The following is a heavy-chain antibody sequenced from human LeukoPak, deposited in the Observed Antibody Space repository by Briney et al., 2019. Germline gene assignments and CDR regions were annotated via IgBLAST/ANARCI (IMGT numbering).Heavy chain of an antibody. D-gene: IGHD2-2*01. CDR2: ISSSSSTI. CDR3: ARGKYQLLSY. CDR1: GFTFSNYV. Sequence: PGGSLRLSCAASGFTFSNYVMNWVRQAPGKGLEWVSYISSSSSTIYYADSVKGRFTISRGNAKNSLYLQMNSLRAEDTAVYYCARGKYQLLSYWGQGTLVTVSS. V-gene: IGHV3-48*01. J-gene: IGHJ4*02.